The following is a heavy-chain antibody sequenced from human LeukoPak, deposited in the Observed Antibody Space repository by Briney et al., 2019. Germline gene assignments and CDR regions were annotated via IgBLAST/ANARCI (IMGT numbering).Heavy chain of an antibody. CDR2: IYYSGST. J-gene: IGHJ6*03. CDR3: ARQDIQYMDV. Sequence: SETLSLTCTVSGGSISSSSYYWGWIRQPPGTGLEWIGSIYYSGSTYYNPSLKSRVTISVDTSKNQFSLKLSSVTAADTAVYYCARQDIQYMDVWGKGTTVTISS. CDR1: GGSISSSSYY. V-gene: IGHV4-39*01. D-gene: IGHD2-15*01.